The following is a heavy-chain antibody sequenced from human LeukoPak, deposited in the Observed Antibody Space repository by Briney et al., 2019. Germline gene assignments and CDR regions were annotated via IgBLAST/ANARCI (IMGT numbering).Heavy chain of an antibody. V-gene: IGHV4-59*08. CDR1: GGSFSSYY. Sequence: AETLSLTCAVSGGSFSSYYWSWIRQPPGKGLEWIGYIYYSGSTNYNPSLKSRVTISVDTSKNQFSLKLSSVTAADTAVYYCARLVYSSGWYRLDYWGQGTLVTVSP. CDR3: ARLVYSSGWYRLDY. D-gene: IGHD6-19*01. J-gene: IGHJ4*02. CDR2: IYYSGST.